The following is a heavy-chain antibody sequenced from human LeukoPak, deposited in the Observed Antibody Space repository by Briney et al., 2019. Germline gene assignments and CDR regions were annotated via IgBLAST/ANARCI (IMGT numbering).Heavy chain of an antibody. CDR3: ATPYCSSLSCLDVFNM. Sequence: SHTLSLTCNVSVVSVSDGRYHWTWIRHHPTRGLEWIGYKYYSGSAKYNQSLKSRLTISIDTAKNQFSLQLSSVTAADTATYYCATPYCSSLSCLDVFNMWGQGTRVTVSS. CDR2: KYYSGSA. J-gene: IGHJ3*02. D-gene: IGHD2-2*01. V-gene: IGHV4-31*03. CDR1: VVSVSDGRYH.